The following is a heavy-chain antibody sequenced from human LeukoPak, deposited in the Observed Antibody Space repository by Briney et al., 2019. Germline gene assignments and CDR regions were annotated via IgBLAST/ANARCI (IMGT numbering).Heavy chain of an antibody. Sequence: GASVKVSCKASGYTFTSYAMNWVRQAPGQGLEWMGWINTNTGNPTYAQGFTGRFVFSLDTSVSTAYLQISSLKAEDTAVYYCARRWPVAGGAGPEIDYWGQGTLVTVSS. V-gene: IGHV7-4-1*02. CDR2: INTNTGNP. J-gene: IGHJ4*02. CDR3: ARRWPVAGGAGPEIDY. CDR1: GYTFTSYA. D-gene: IGHD6-19*01.